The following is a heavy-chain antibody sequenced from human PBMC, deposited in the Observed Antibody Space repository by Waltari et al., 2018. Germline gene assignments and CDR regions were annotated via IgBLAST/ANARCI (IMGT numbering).Heavy chain of an antibody. CDR1: GGTFSSYA. V-gene: IGHV1-69*05. Sequence: QVQLVQSGAEVKKPGSSVKVSCKASGGTFSSYAISWVRQAPGQGLEWMGGIIPIFGTANYAQKFQGRVTITTDESTSTAYMELSSLRSEDTAVYYCARDHDSSGYYPLYYYGMDVWGQGTTVTVSS. CDR3: ARDHDSSGYYPLYYYGMDV. CDR2: IIPIFGTA. D-gene: IGHD3-22*01. J-gene: IGHJ6*02.